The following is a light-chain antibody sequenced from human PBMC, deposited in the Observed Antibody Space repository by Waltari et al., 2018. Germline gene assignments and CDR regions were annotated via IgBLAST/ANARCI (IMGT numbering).Light chain of an antibody. CDR3: CSYAGSSTYV. Sequence: QSALTQPASVSGSPGQSITISCTGTSSDVGSYNLVSWYQQHPGKAPKLMFYEGSKRPSGVSNRFSGSKSGNTGSLTIAGLQAEDEADYYCCSYAGSSTYVFGTGTKVTVL. V-gene: IGLV2-23*01. CDR2: EGS. CDR1: SSDVGSYNL. J-gene: IGLJ1*01.